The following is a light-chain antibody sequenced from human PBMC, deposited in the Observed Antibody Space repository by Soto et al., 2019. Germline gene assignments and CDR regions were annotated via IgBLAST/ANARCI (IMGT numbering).Light chain of an antibody. CDR3: LQYSSYWT. CDR1: QSISSW. V-gene: IGKV1-5*03. J-gene: IGKJ1*01. Sequence: DIQMTQSPSTLSASVGDRVTISCRASQSISSWLAWYQQKPGKAPNLLIYKASTLESGVPSRFSGSGSGTEFTLTISSLQPDDFATYYCLQYSSYWTFGQGIKVEIK. CDR2: KAS.